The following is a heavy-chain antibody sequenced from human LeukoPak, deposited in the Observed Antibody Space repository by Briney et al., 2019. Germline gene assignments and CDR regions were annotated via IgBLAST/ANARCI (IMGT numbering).Heavy chain of an antibody. CDR3: ATINYDSSGYYWFDP. V-gene: IGHV1-24*01. Sequence: GSVKVSCKVSGYTLTELSLHWVRQAPGKGLEWVGGLDPEDAETIYAQKSRGRVTMTEDTSTNTAYMELSSLRSEDTAVYYCATINYDSSGYYWFDPWGQGTLVTVSS. D-gene: IGHD3-22*01. J-gene: IGHJ5*02. CDR2: LDPEDAET. CDR1: GYTLTELS.